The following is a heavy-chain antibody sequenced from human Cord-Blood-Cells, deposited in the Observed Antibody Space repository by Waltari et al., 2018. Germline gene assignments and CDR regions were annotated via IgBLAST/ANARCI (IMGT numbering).Heavy chain of an antibody. D-gene: IGHD3-9*01. CDR3: ARGTGPTYDAFDI. CDR2: ISSSGSTI. V-gene: IGHV3-48*03. J-gene: IGHJ3*02. Sequence: EVQLVESGGGLVQPGGSLRLSCAASGFTSSSYEMNWVRQAPGKGLEWVSYISSSGSTIYYADSVKGRFTISRDNAKNSLYLQMNSLRAEDTAVYYCARGTGPTYDAFDIWGQGTMVTVSS. CDR1: GFTSSSYE.